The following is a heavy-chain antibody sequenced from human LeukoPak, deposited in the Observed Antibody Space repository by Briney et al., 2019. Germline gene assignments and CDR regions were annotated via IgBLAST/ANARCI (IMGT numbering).Heavy chain of an antibody. CDR3: AKAPLVVPAAMPQGY. V-gene: IGHV3-23*01. Sequence: GGSLRLSCAASGFTFDDYGMSWVRQAPGKGLEWVSAISGSGGSTYYADSVKGRFTISRDNSKNTLYLQMNSLRAEDTAVYYCAKAPLVVPAAMPQGYWGQGTLVTVSS. D-gene: IGHD2-2*01. CDR1: GFTFDDYG. J-gene: IGHJ4*02. CDR2: ISGSGGST.